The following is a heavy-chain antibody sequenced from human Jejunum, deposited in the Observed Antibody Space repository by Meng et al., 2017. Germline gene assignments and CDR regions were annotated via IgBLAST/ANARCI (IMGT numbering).Heavy chain of an antibody. CDR2: TYYRSKWSS. V-gene: IGHV6-1*01. CDR1: GDSVSSNSAA. J-gene: IGHJ4*02. CDR3: ARKAVAVGTFDY. Sequence: QVQRQQEGPGLVKPSQTLSFTCAISGDSVSSNSAAWNWIRQSPSRGLEWLGRTYYRSKWSSDYAVSVRSRITINADTSKNQFSLQLNSVTPEDTAVYYCARKAVAVGTFDYWGQGTLVTVSS. D-gene: IGHD6-19*01.